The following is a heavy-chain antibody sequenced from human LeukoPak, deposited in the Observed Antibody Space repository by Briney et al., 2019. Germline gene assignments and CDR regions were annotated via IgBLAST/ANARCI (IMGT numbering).Heavy chain of an antibody. J-gene: IGHJ4*02. CDR2: IIPIFGTA. Sequence: GASVKVSCKASGDTFSGYAITWVREAPGQGLEWMGGIIPIFGTANYAQKFQGRVTITADKFTSTAYMELSSLRSEDTAVFYCARAGTGSYYDYFDYWGQGTLVTVSS. V-gene: IGHV1-69*06. CDR1: GDTFSGYA. CDR3: ARAGTGSYYDYFDY. D-gene: IGHD1-26*01.